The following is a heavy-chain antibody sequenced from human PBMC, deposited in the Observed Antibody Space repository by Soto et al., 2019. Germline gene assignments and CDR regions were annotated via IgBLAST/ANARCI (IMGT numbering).Heavy chain of an antibody. CDR3: VRVGYSSGWYVSDY. J-gene: IGHJ4*02. CDR2: ISWNSGSI. CDR1: GFTFDDYA. V-gene: IGHV3-9*01. D-gene: IGHD6-19*01. Sequence: EVQLVESGGGLVQPGRSLRLSCAASGFTFDDYAMHWVRQAPGKGLEWVSGISWNSGSIGYADSVKGRFTISRDNAKNSLYLQMNSLSAEDTALYYCVRVGYSSGWYVSDYWGQGTLVTVSS.